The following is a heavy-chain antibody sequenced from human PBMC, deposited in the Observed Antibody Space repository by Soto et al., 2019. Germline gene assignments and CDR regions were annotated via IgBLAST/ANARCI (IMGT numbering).Heavy chain of an antibody. Sequence: EVQLLESGGGLVQPGGPLRVSCAASGFTFSTYAMSWVRQAPGKGLEWVSAISGSGNSTYYADSVKGRLTISRDNSKNTLHLQMNSLRAEDTAVYYCAKDGGIAGAVEYFQHWGQGTLVTVSS. V-gene: IGHV3-23*01. CDR1: GFTFSTYA. J-gene: IGHJ1*01. D-gene: IGHD6-13*01. CDR2: ISGSGNST. CDR3: AKDGGIAGAVEYFQH.